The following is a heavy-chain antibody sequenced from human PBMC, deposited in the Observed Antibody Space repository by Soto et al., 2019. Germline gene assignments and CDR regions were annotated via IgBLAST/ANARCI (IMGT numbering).Heavy chain of an antibody. V-gene: IGHV6-1*01. CDR3: ARWAPGHSSGWYDAFDI. CDR1: GDSVSSNSAA. CDR2: TYYRSKWYN. Sequence: PSQTLSLTCAISGDSVSSNSAAWNWIRQSPSRGLEWLGRTYYRSKWYNDYAVSVKSRITINPDTSKNQFSLQLNSVTPEDTAVYYCARWAPGHSSGWYDAFDIWGQGTMVTVSS. J-gene: IGHJ3*02. D-gene: IGHD6-19*01.